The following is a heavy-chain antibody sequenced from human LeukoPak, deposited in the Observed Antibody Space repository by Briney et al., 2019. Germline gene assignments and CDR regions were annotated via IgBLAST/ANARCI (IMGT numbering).Heavy chain of an antibody. CDR1: GGSLSGDY. CDR3: AKNHVATTYNWFDP. D-gene: IGHD5-12*01. J-gene: IGHJ5*02. V-gene: IGHV4-34*01. Sequence: PSETLSLTCAVYGGSLSGDYWTWIRQPPGKGLEWIGEVNHSGGTRYNASLRSRVTISVDTSKNQFSLKVSSVTAADTAVYYCAKNHVATTYNWFDPWGQGTLVTVSS. CDR2: VNHSGGT.